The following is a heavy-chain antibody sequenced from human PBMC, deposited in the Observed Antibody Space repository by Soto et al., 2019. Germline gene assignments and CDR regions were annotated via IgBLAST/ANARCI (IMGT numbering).Heavy chain of an antibody. CDR1: GYSFTSYW. J-gene: IGHJ6*02. D-gene: IGHD2-2*01. CDR2: IDPSDSYT. CDR3: ASMCSSTSCYADHYYYYGMDV. V-gene: IGHV5-10-1*01. Sequence: GESLKISCKGSGYSFTSYWISWVRQMPGKDLEWMGRIDPSDSYTNYSPSFQGHVTISADNSISTAYLQWSSLKASDTAMYYCASMCSSTSCYADHYYYYGMDVWGQGTTVTV.